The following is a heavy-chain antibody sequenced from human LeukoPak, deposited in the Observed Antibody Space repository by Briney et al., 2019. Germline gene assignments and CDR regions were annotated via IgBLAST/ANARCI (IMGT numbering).Heavy chain of an antibody. CDR1: GGSISSYY. V-gene: IGHV4-59*01. CDR2: IYYSGST. D-gene: IGHD6-19*01. CDR3: ARDGGSGWYTGRYFDY. Sequence: PSETLSLTCTVSGGSISSYYWSWIRQPAGKGLEWIGYIYYSGSTNYNPSLKSRVTISVDTSKNQFSLKLSSVTAADTAVYYCARDGGSGWYTGRYFDYWGQGTLVTVSS. J-gene: IGHJ4*02.